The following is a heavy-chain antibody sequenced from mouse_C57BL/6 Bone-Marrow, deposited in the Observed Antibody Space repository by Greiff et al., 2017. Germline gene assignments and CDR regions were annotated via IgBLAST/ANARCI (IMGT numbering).Heavy chain of an antibody. V-gene: IGHV1-7*01. CDR1: GSTFTSYW. Sequence: QVHVKQSGAELAKPGASVKLSCKASGSTFTSYWMHWVNQRPGQGLEWIGYINPSSGYTKYNQKFKAKATLTADKSSSTAYMQLSSLTYEGSAVYYCARGDDGLFDYWGQGTTLTVSS. CDR3: ARGDDGLFDY. J-gene: IGHJ2*01. CDR2: INPSSGYT. D-gene: IGHD2-3*01.